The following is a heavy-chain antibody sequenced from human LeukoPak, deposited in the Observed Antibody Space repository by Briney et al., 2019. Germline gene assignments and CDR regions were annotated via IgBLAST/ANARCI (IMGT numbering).Heavy chain of an antibody. J-gene: IGHJ6*02. CDR1: GFTFSSYA. CDR3: ARGRMIVVVIISGGMDV. D-gene: IGHD3-22*01. V-gene: IGHV3-30-3*01. Sequence: GGSLRLSCAASGFTFSSYAMSWVRQAPGKGLEWVAVISYDGSNKYYADSVKGRFTISRDNSKNTLYLQMNSLRAEDTAVYYCARGRMIVVVIISGGMDVWGQGTTVTVSS. CDR2: ISYDGSNK.